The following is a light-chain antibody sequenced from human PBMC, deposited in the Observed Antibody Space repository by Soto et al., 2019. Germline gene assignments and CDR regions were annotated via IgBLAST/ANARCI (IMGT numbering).Light chain of an antibody. J-gene: IGKJ5*01. Sequence: ENVLTQSPGTPSSAPGEEATLSCKASQSVSSSYLAWYQQKPGQAPRLLIYGASSGATGIPDRFSGSGSGTDFTLTISRLEPEDFAVYYCQQYGSSPPITFGQGTRLEI. CDR1: QSVSSSY. V-gene: IGKV3-20*01. CDR3: QQYGSSPPIT. CDR2: GAS.